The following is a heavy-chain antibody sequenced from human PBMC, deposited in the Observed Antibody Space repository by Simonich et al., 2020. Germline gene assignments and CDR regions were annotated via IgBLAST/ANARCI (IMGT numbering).Heavy chain of an antibody. Sequence: VHGGAEVKKPGASVKVSCKVSGYTLTELSMHWVRQAPGKGLEWMGGFDPKDGETIYAQKFQGRVTMTEDTSKDTAYMELSSLRSEDTAVYYCATGNLPTTQGGVFDYWGQGTLVTVSS. CDR1: GYTLTELS. D-gene: IGHD5-12*01. CDR3: ATGNLPTTQGGVFDY. V-gene: IGHV1-24*01. CDR2: FDPKDGET. J-gene: IGHJ4*02.